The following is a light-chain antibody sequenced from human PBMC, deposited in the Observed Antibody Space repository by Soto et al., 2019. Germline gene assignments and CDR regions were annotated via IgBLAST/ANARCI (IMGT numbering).Light chain of an antibody. CDR3: LSYTTSTTYV. CDR1: SSDVGAYNH. V-gene: IGLV2-14*03. CDR2: DVS. J-gene: IGLJ1*01. Sequence: QSVLTQPASVSGSPGQSITISCTGTSSDVGAYNHVSWFQHHPGKAPKLMIYDVSNRPSGVSNRFSGSKSGNTASLTISGLQAEDEADYYCLSYTTSTTYVFGTGTRSPS.